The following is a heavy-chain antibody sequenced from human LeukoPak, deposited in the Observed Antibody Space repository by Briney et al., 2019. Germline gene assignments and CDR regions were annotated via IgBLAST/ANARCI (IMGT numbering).Heavy chain of an antibody. CDR1: GGSISSSSYY. CDR3: AGHTAYGSGRRFDY. J-gene: IGHJ4*02. D-gene: IGHD3-10*01. Sequence: SETLSLTCTVSGGSISSSSYYWGWIRQPPGKGLEWIGSIYYSGSTYYNPSLKSRVTISVDTSKNQFSLKLSSVTAADTAVYYCAGHTAYGSGRRFDYWGQGTLVTVSS. V-gene: IGHV4-39*01. CDR2: IYYSGST.